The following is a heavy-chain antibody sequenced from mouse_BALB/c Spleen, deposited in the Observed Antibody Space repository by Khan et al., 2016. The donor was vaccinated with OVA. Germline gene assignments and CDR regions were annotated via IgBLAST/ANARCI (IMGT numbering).Heavy chain of an antibody. V-gene: IGHV1-18*01. J-gene: IGHJ3*01. CDR1: GYTFTDYN. Sequence: EVQLQQSGPELLKPGASVKIPCKASGYTFTDYNMDWVRLSHGKSLEWIGDINPNNGYTVYNQKFKGKATLTVNKSSSTAYMELRTLTSDDTAVYYCARGVYCSRGAWFAYWGQGTLVTVSA. CDR2: INPNNGYT. CDR3: ARGVYCSRGAWFAY. D-gene: IGHD1-1*01.